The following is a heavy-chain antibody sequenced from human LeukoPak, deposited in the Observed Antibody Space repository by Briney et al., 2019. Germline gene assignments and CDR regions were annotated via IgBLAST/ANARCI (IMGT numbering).Heavy chain of an antibody. Sequence: GGSLRLSCSASGFTFSTHEMTWVRQAPGKGLEWVSYISSSGNTIYYADSMKGRFTISRDNAKNSLYLQMTSLRAEDTAVYYCSSTLVGATDYWGQGTLVTVSS. CDR2: ISSSGNTI. CDR1: GFTFSTHE. D-gene: IGHD1-26*01. V-gene: IGHV3-48*03. J-gene: IGHJ4*02. CDR3: SSTLVGATDY.